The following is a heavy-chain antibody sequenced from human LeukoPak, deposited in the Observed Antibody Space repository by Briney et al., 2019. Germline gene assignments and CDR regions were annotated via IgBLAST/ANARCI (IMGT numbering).Heavy chain of an antibody. CDR1: GFTFSRYG. Sequence: GGSLRLSCAASGFTFSRYGFHWVRQAPGKGLEWVAFISDSGGDKWFGDSVKGRFTISRDKSKNTVNLQMSSLRVEDTAVYYCARDGGSESYALDYWGQETLVTVST. D-gene: IGHD3-10*01. CDR3: ARDGGSESYALDY. CDR2: ISDSGGDK. V-gene: IGHV3-30*02. J-gene: IGHJ4*02.